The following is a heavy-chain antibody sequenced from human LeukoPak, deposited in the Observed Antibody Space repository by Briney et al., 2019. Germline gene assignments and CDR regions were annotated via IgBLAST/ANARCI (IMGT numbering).Heavy chain of an antibody. D-gene: IGHD1-26*01. Sequence: ASVKVSCKSIGFFFTGYSMHWVRQAPGHGLEWLGLINPSGSSTTYAQKFQGRVTMSRDMFTSTDYMELTSLTSDDTAVYYCARDNSVGETAWWFDPWGQGTLVTVSS. V-gene: IGHV1-46*01. J-gene: IGHJ5*02. CDR3: ARDNSVGETAWWFDP. CDR1: GFFFTGYS. CDR2: INPSGSST.